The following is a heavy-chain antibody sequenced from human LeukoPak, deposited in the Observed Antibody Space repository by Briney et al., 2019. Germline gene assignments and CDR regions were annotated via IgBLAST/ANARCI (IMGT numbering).Heavy chain of an antibody. J-gene: IGHJ4*02. CDR3: ARAAHYSGTSDQYSGGWYYFDF. CDR1: GGSFSAYY. Sequence: SETLSLTCAVYGGSFSAYYWSWIRQPPGKGLEWIGYIYYSGSTNSNPSLNSRATISVDMSRKHFFLDLSSVTAAVTAVYYCARAAHYSGTSDQYSGGWYYFDFWGQGTLVTVSS. V-gene: IGHV4-34*11. CDR2: IYYSGST. D-gene: IGHD3-10*01.